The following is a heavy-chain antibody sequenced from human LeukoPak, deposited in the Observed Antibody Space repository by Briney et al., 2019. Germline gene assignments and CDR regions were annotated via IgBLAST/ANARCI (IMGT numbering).Heavy chain of an antibody. CDR3: ARHAIYSGGYSFWFDP. V-gene: IGHV4-59*08. J-gene: IGHJ5*02. D-gene: IGHD1-26*01. CDR1: GGSISSYY. Sequence: SETLSLTCTVSGGSISSYYWNWIRQPPGKGLEWIAFISYSGSTNYNPSLKSRASISLDTSKNLCSLRLSSVTAADTAVYYCARHAIYSGGYSFWFDPWGLGTLVTVSS. CDR2: ISYSGST.